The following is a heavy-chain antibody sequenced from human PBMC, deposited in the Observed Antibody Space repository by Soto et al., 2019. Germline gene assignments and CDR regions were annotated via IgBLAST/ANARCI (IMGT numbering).Heavy chain of an antibody. CDR1: GFTFSSYG. D-gene: IGHD2-8*01. J-gene: IGHJ4*02. CDR3: AKVRDVLMGYYFDY. CDR2: ISYDGSNK. V-gene: IGHV3-30*18. Sequence: QVQLVESGGGVVQPGRSLRLSCAASGFTFSSYGMHWVRQAPGKGLEWVAVISYDGSNKYYADSVKGRFTISRDNSKNTLYLQMNSLRAEDTAVYYCAKVRDVLMGYYFDYWGQGTLVTVSS.